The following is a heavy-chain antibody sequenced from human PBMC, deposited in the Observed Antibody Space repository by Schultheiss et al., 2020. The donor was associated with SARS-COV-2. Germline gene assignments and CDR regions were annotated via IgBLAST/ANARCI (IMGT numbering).Heavy chain of an antibody. Sequence: ASVKVSCKASGYTFTSYDINWVRQATGQGLEWMGWMNPNSGNTGYAQKFQGRVTMTRNTSISTAYMELSSLRSEDTAVYYCARDWTTVTNYYYYGMDVWGQGTTVTVSS. CDR2: MNPNSGNT. CDR3: ARDWTTVTNYYYYGMDV. D-gene: IGHD4-17*01. J-gene: IGHJ6*02. V-gene: IGHV1-8*01. CDR1: GYTFTSYD.